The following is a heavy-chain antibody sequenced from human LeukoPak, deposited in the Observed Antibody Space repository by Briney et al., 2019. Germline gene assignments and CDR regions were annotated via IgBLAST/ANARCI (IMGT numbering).Heavy chain of an antibody. V-gene: IGHV3-23*01. D-gene: IGHD5-12*01. J-gene: IGHJ4*02. Sequence: PGGSLRLSCAASGFTFSSYAMSWVRQAAGKGLEWVSTISHTGGSTYYADSVKGRFTISRDSPKSTLFLQMNSLRAEDTAVYYCAKTARDGYNLYYFDYWGQGTLVTVSS. CDR3: AKTARDGYNLYYFDY. CDR1: GFTFSSYA. CDR2: ISHTGGST.